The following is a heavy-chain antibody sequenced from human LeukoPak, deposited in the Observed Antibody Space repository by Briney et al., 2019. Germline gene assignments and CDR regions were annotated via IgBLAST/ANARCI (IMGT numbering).Heavy chain of an antibody. CDR1: GVSFTSYS. CDR3: ARDQYGDYGFDY. Sequence: AGSLRLSCAASGVSFTSYSLNWIRQAPGKGLEWVSSISSSSSYIYYADSVKGRFTISRDNAKNSLYLQMNSLRAEDTAVYYCARDQYGDYGFDYWGQGTLVTVSS. J-gene: IGHJ4*02. CDR2: ISSSSSYI. D-gene: IGHD4-17*01. V-gene: IGHV3-21*01.